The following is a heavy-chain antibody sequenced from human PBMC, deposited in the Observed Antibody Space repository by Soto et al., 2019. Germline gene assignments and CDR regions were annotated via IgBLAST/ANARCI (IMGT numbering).Heavy chain of an antibody. CDR1: GGTFSSHT. V-gene: IGHV1-69*02. CDR3: ARGVRACERTTCYVALQH. CDR2: IIPILGIA. D-gene: IGHD2-2*01. J-gene: IGHJ1*01. Sequence: GASVKVSCKTSGGTFSSHTIIWVRQAPGQGVEWMGRIIPILGIANYAQKFQDRVTIIADKSTSTVYMELSSLRSEDTAMYYCARGVRACERTTCYVALQHWGQGTLVTAPQ.